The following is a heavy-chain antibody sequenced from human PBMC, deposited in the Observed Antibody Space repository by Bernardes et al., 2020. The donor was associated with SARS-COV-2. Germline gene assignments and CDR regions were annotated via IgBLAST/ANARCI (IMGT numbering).Heavy chain of an antibody. CDR3: ARGGYDSSGYRLPPRNDYFDY. CDR2: IIPIFGTA. Sequence: SLKVSCKASGGTFSSYAISWVRQAPGQGLEWMGRIIPIFGTANYAQKFQGRVTITADESTSTAYMELSSLRSEDTAVYYCARGGYDSSGYRLPPRNDYFDYWGQGTRVTVSS. J-gene: IGHJ4*02. V-gene: IGHV1-69*13. D-gene: IGHD3-22*01. CDR1: GGTFSSYA.